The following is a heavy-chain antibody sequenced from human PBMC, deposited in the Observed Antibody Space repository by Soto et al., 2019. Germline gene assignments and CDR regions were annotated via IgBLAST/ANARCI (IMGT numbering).Heavy chain of an antibody. CDR3: ARYSNNWFQTEGMDV. CDR2: IDTSGNT. V-gene: IGHV4-4*07. Sequence: NPSETLSLTCTVSVDSITTYYWSWIRQPAGKGLEWIGRIDTSGNTNYNPSLKSRVTMSVDTSKKQFSLKLTSVTAADTAVYYCARYSNNWFQTEGMDVWGQGTTVTVSS. D-gene: IGHD6-13*01. J-gene: IGHJ6*02. CDR1: VDSITTYY.